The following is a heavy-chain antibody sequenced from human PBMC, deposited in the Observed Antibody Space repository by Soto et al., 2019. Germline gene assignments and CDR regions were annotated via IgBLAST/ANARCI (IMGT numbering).Heavy chain of an antibody. CDR3: ARSRFVEAPDNEPFDD. CDR2: ISGGGNDR. V-gene: IGHV3-23*01. J-gene: IGHJ4*02. Sequence: GGSLRLSCAASGFPFSSYAMSWVRQTPEKGLEWVAGISGGGNDRYYADFVQGRFTFSRDNSRNILYLQMNSLRADDTAMYFCARSRFVEAPDNEPFDDWGQGPLVTVS. CDR1: GFPFSSYA. D-gene: IGHD3-16*01.